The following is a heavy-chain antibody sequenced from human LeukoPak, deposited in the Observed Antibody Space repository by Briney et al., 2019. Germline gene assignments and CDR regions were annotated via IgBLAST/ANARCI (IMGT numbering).Heavy chain of an antibody. CDR3: AKDLKQDGLNDFDF. Sequence: GGSLRLSCAAFGFTFRTYAMNWVRQAPGKGLEWVSLITGNGDTIQYADSVKGRFTISRDNSKNTLYLQMNNVRAEDTAMYYCAKDLKQDGLNDFDFWGQGTLVTVSS. CDR1: GFTFRTYA. J-gene: IGHJ4*02. D-gene: IGHD5-24*01. CDR2: ITGNGDTI. V-gene: IGHV3-23*01.